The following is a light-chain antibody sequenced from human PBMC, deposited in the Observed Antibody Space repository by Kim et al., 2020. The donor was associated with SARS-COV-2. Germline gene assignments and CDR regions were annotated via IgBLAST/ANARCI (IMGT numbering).Light chain of an antibody. CDR1: QSIGSN. CDR3: QQYNNWPLT. J-gene: IGKJ4*01. CDR2: GAS. V-gene: IGKV3-15*01. Sequence: VLPGDRATLSCRASQSIGSNLAWYQQKPGQAPRLLIYGASTRATGIPARFSGSGSGTEFTLTISSLQSEDFAVYYCQQYNNWPLTFGGGTKVDIK.